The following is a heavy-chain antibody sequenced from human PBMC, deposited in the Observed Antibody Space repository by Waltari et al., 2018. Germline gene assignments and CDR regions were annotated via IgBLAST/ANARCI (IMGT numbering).Heavy chain of an antibody. Sequence: QLQLQESGPGLVKPSETLSLTCTVSGGSIRSSSYYWGWIRQPPGKGLEWIGSIYYSGSTYYNPSLKSRVTISVDTSKNQFSLKLSSVTAADTAVYYCAREQYNWNDRGYFDYWGQGTLVTVSS. CDR2: IYYSGST. CDR3: AREQYNWNDRGYFDY. V-gene: IGHV4-39*07. J-gene: IGHJ4*02. CDR1: GGSIRSSSYY. D-gene: IGHD1-1*01.